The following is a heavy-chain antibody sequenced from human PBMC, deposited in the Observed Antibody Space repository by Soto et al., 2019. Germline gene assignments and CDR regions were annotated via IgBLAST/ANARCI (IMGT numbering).Heavy chain of an antibody. D-gene: IGHD3-10*01. CDR3: AREGSGSSFFDY. CDR2: THHSGTT. V-gene: IGHV4-4*02. CDR1: GGSISSSNW. Sequence: SETLSLTCTVSGGSISSSNWWSWVRQPPGMRLEWIGETHHSGTTNYNPSLKSRVTISVDKSKNQFSLKLSSVTAADTALYYCAREGSGSSFFDYWGQGTLVTSPQ. J-gene: IGHJ4*02.